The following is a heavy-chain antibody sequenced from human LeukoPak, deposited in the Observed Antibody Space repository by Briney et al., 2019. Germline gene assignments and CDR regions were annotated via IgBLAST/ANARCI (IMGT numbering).Heavy chain of an antibody. V-gene: IGHV3-23*01. CDR1: GFTFSTFA. D-gene: IGHD5-12*01. CDR3: AKTLVATTYYFDY. J-gene: IGHJ4*02. CDR2: ISGSGGST. Sequence: AGSLRLSCAASGFTFSTFAMSWVRQAPGKGLEWVSSISGSGGSTYYADSVKGRFTISRDNSKNTLYLQMNSLRAEDTAVYYCAKTLVATTYYFDYWGQGTLVTVSS.